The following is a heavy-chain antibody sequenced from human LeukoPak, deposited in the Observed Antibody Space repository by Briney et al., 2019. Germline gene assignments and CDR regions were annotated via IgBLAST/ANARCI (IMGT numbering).Heavy chain of an antibody. V-gene: IGHV3-53*01. CDR3: AGGRTWLVFDY. CDR1: GFTVSTMY. Sequence: PGGSLRLSCAASGFTVSTMYMTWVRQTPGKGLEWVSVIYNGANTSYADSVRGRFTISRDTSKNTLYLQMNSLRAEDTAVYYCAGGRTWLVFDYWGQGTLVTVSS. J-gene: IGHJ4*02. D-gene: IGHD5-12*01. CDR2: IYNGANT.